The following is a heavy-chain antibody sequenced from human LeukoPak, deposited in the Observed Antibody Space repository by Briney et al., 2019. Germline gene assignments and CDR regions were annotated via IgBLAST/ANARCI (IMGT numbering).Heavy chain of an antibody. CDR1: GGSISGYY. J-gene: IGHJ3*02. D-gene: IGHD1-26*01. CDR2: VNYSGGT. V-gene: IGHV4-59*01. Sequence: PSETLSLTCTVSGGSISGYYWSWIRQPPGQRLEWIGYVNYSGGTNYNPSLKIRGTISVDTSKSQLSLKLTSVSAADTAVYYCARFLRGATNALEIWGQGTMVTVSS. CDR3: ARFLRGATNALEI.